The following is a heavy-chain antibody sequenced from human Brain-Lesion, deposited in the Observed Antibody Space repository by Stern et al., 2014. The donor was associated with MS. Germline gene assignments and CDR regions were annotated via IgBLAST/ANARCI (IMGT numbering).Heavy chain of an antibody. J-gene: IGHJ5*02. D-gene: IGHD2-15*01. Sequence: QVQLVESGPGLVKPSETLSLTCTVAGGSVSSTSYAWAWIRQPPGKGLEWIGTIYYSGDTYYSPSLKSPPTIPQDPPKNHFPLQLGSVTAADTAVYYCAGEEDIRYCSGGSCTGNWFDPWGQGTLVTVSS. CDR3: AGEEDIRYCSGGSCTGNWFDP. V-gene: IGHV4-39*02. CDR1: GGSVSSTSYA. CDR2: IYYSGDT.